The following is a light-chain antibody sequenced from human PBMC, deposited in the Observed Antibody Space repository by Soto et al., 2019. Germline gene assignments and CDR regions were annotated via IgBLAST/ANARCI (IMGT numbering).Light chain of an antibody. V-gene: IGKV3-20*01. J-gene: IGKJ1*01. CDR1: QSVSSN. Sequence: IDMTQSPATLSVSPWERATLSCRASQSVSSNLVWYQQKPGQAPRLLIYDASNRATGIPVRFSGSGSGTDFTLTISRVEPEDVAVYYCQQYGSSGTFGQGTKVDIK. CDR3: QQYGSSGT. CDR2: DAS.